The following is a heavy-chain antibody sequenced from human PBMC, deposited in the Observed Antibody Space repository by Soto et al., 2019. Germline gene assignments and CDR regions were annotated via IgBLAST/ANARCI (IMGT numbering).Heavy chain of an antibody. V-gene: IGHV3-7*01. CDR3: ARESRLGASDDASDI. D-gene: IGHD3-16*01. CDR1: GFTFTTYY. CDR2: INQDGRDK. J-gene: IGHJ3*02. Sequence: EVQLVESGGGLVQPGDSLRLSCTASGFTFTTYYMTWVRQAPGKGLEWLANINQDGRDKYYLDSVRGRFTISRDNAXXSVFLQMDSLRTEDTAVYYCARESRLGASDDASDIWGQGTMVIVSS.